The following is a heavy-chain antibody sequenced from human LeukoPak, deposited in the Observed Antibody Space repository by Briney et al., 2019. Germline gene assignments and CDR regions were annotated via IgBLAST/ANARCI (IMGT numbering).Heavy chain of an antibody. V-gene: IGHV7-4-1*02. J-gene: IGHJ5*02. CDR1: GYTFTSYA. CDR3: ARDLYGSGSYYRSNWFDP. D-gene: IGHD3-10*01. Sequence: ASVKVSCKASGYTFTSYAMNWVRQAPGQGPEWMGWINTNTGNPTYAQGFTGRFVFSLDTSVSTAYLQISSLKAEDTAVYYCARDLYGSGSYYRSNWFDPWGQGTLVTVSS. CDR2: INTNTGNP.